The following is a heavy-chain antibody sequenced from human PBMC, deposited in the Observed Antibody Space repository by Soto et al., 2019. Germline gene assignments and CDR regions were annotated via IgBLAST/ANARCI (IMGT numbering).Heavy chain of an antibody. CDR1: GFTFSSYA. Sequence: GGSLRLSCAASGFTFSSYAMHWVRQAPGKGLEWVAVISYDGSNKYYADSVKGRFTISRDNSKNTLYLQMNSLRAEDTAVYYCARGYYYDSSGTVADYWGQGTLVTVSS. V-gene: IGHV3-30-3*01. D-gene: IGHD3-22*01. J-gene: IGHJ4*02. CDR3: ARGYYYDSSGTVADY. CDR2: ISYDGSNK.